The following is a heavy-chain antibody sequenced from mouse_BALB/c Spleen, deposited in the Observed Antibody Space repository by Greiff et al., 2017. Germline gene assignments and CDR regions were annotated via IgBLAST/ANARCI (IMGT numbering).Heavy chain of an antibody. CDR1: GFTFSDYY. CDR2: ISDGGSYT. CDR3: AREGPFAY. V-gene: IGHV5-4*02. Sequence: EVMLVESGGGLVKPGGSLKLSCAASGFTFSDYYMYWVRQTPEKRLEWVATISDGGSYTYYPDSVKGRFTISRDNAKNNLYLQMSSLKSEDTAMYYCAREGPFAYWGQGTLVTVSA. J-gene: IGHJ3*01.